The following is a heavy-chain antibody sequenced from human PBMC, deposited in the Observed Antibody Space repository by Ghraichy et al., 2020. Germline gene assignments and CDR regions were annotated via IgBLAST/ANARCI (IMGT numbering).Heavy chain of an antibody. V-gene: IGHV4-39*01. J-gene: IGHJ5*02. CDR2: IYYSGST. Sequence: SETLSLTCTVSGGSISSSSYYWGWIRQPPGKGLEWIGSIYYSGSTYYNPSLKSRVTISVDTSKNQFSLKLSSVTAADTAVYYCARARTVVAPRGWFDPWGQGTRVTVSS. CDR3: ARARTVVAPRGWFDP. CDR1: GGSISSSSYY. D-gene: IGHD4-23*01.